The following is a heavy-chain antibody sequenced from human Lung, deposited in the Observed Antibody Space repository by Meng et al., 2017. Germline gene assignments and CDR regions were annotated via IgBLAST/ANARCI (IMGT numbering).Heavy chain of an antibody. D-gene: IGHD4-11*01. CDR1: GGSFSDYY. CDR2: INHSGST. J-gene: IGHJ4*02. V-gene: IGHV4-34*01. CDR3: ARGPTTMAHDFDY. Sequence: QVQLRQWGAGVLKPSETLSVTCFVSGGSFSDYYCSWIRQPPGKGLEWIGEINHSGSTNYNPSLENRATISVDTSQNNLSLKLSSVTAADSAVYYCARGPTTMAHDFDYWGQGTLVTVSS.